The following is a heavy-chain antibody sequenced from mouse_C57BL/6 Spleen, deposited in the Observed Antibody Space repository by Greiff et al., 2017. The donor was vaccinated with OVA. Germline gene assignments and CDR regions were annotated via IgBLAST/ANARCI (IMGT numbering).Heavy chain of an antibody. D-gene: IGHD3-3*01. Sequence: EVQLVESGGGLVKPGGSLKLSCAASGFTFSSYAMSWVRQTPEKRLEWVATISDGGSYTYYPDNVKGRFTISRDNAKNNLYLQMSHLKSEDAAMYYCEREGDAWFAYWGQGTLVTVSA. CDR1: GFTFSSYA. V-gene: IGHV5-4*01. CDR2: ISDGGSYT. CDR3: EREGDAWFAY. J-gene: IGHJ3*01.